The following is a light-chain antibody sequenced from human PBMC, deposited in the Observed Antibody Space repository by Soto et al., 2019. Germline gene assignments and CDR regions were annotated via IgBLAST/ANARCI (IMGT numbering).Light chain of an antibody. V-gene: IGLV1-44*01. CDR3: AAWDDSLTAHV. CDR1: SSNIRGRT. Sequence: QSVLSQPPSASATPGQRVTISCSESSSNIRGRTVNWYQQLPGTAPKLLIYNNNQRTSRVPYRFTGSKSGTSASLAITGLQYEDEADYYCAAWDDSLTAHVFGVGTKVTVL. J-gene: IGLJ1*01. CDR2: NNN.